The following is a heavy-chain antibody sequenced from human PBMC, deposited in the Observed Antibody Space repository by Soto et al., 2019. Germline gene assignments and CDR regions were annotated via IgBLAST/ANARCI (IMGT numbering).Heavy chain of an antibody. CDR3: AKGDNLGPKTGYAFDP. Sequence: QVQLQQSGAGLVRPSQTLSLTCSISGDSVSSNTASWNWIRQSPSRGLEWLGRTFFSSQWYNDYAVSVHSRIIINPDTSKNQFSLHLNSVTPEDTAVYYCAKGDNLGPKTGYAFDPWGQGTLVAVSS. D-gene: IGHD5-12*01. CDR1: GDSVSSNTAS. J-gene: IGHJ5*02. V-gene: IGHV6-1*01. CDR2: TFFSSQWYN.